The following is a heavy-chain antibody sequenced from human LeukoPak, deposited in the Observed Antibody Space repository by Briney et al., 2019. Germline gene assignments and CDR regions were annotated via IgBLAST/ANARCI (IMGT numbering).Heavy chain of an antibody. V-gene: IGHV3-23*01. CDR2: ISGSSIGT. Sequence: GGSLRLSCAASGFTFSSYAMTWVRQAPGKGLEWVSGISGSSIGTYYADSVQGRFTISRDNSKSTLCLQMNSLRAEDTAVYYCAKQLGYCSDGSCYFPYWGQGTLVTVSS. CDR1: GFTFSSYA. D-gene: IGHD2-15*01. CDR3: AKQLGYCSDGSCYFPY. J-gene: IGHJ4*02.